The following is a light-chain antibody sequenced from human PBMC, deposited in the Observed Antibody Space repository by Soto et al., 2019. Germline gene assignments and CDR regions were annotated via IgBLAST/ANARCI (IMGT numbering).Light chain of an antibody. CDR1: QTIGSR. CDR2: KGS. V-gene: IGKV1-5*03. J-gene: IGKJ4*01. Sequence: DIQMTQSPSTLSGSVGDRVTIPCRASQTIGSRLAWYWHKPGHAPTLLIYKGSTLKSGGPSSFSRGRSWTEVIPIIVGLLHEGYSDYYYQQYESYSPLTFGGGTKVDIK. CDR3: QQYESYSPLT.